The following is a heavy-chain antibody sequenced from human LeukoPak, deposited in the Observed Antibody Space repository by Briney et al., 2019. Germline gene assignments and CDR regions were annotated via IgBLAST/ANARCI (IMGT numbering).Heavy chain of an antibody. J-gene: IGHJ3*02. CDR2: IYYSGST. V-gene: IGHV4-59*13. CDR1: GGSISSYY. Sequence: SETLSLTCTVSGGSISSYYWSWIRQPPGKGLEWIGYIYYSGSTNYNPSLESRVTISVDTSKNQFSLKLSSVTGADTAVYYGARDYSTGYYDAFDISGQGRMVTVSS. D-gene: IGHD3-22*01. CDR3: ARDYSTGYYDAFDI.